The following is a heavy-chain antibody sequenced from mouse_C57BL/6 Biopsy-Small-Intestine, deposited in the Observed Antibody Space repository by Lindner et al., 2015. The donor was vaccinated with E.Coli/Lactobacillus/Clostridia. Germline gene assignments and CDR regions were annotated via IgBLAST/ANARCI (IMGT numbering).Heavy chain of an antibody. Sequence: VQLQESGGDLVKPGGSRKLSCAASGFTFSDYGIHWVRQAPEKGLEWVAYISGGSSTIYHADTVKGRFTISRDNAKNTLFLQMTSLRSEDTAIYYCARGDVGLYYGMDYWGQGTSVTVSS. CDR1: GFTFSDYG. J-gene: IGHJ4*01. CDR3: ARGDVGLYYGMDY. D-gene: IGHD4-1*01. V-gene: IGHV5-17*01. CDR2: ISGGSSTI.